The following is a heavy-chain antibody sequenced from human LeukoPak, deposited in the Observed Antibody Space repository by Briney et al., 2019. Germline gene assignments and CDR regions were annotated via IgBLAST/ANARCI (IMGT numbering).Heavy chain of an antibody. CDR1: GYTFTGYY. CDR2: INPNSGGT. D-gene: IGHD2-15*01. CDR3: AREHCSGGSCYSNYYYGMDV. V-gene: IGHV1-2*04. J-gene: IGHJ6*02. Sequence: ASVKVSCKASGYTFTGYYMHWVRQAPGQGLEWMGWINPNSGGTNYAQKFQGWVTMTRDTSISTAYMELSRLRSDDTAVYYCAREHCSGGSCYSNYYYGMDVWGQGTTVTVSS.